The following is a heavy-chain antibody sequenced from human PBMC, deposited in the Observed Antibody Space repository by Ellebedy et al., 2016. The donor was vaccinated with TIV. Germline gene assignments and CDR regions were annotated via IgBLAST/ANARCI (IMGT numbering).Heavy chain of an antibody. J-gene: IGHJ6*02. D-gene: IGHD3-10*01. CDR1: GGSISSGGYY. CDR3: ASFDYYGSGSYESISVTPRDV. V-gene: IGHV4-31*03. CDR2: IYYSGST. Sequence: SETLSLXXTVSGGSISSGGYYWSWIRQHPGKGLEWIGYIYYSGSTYHNPSLKSRVTISVDTSKNQFSLKLSSVTAADTAVYYCASFDYYGSGSYESISVTPRDVWGQGTTVTVSS.